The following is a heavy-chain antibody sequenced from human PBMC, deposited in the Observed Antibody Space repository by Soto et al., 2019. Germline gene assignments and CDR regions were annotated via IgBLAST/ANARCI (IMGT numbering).Heavy chain of an antibody. CDR2: ISAYNGNT. Sequence: QVQLVQSGAEVKKPGASVKVSCKASGYTFTSYGISWVRQAPGQGLEWMGWISAYNGNTNYAQKLQGRVTMTTDTSTSTAYMELRSLRSDDTAVYYCARDPATYYDFWSGYLYFDYWGQGNLVTVSS. CDR1: GYTFTSYG. V-gene: IGHV1-18*01. D-gene: IGHD3-3*01. CDR3: ARDPATYYDFWSGYLYFDY. J-gene: IGHJ4*02.